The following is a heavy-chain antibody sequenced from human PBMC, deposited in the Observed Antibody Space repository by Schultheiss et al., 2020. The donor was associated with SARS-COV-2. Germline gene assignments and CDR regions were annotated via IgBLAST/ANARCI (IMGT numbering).Heavy chain of an antibody. J-gene: IGHJ4*02. CDR1: GFTFDDYA. D-gene: IGHD2-21*01. Sequence: GESLKISCAASGFTFDDYAMHWVRQAPGKGLVWVSRINSDGYITDYADSVKGRFTISRDNAKNSLYLQMNSLRAEDTAVYYCARESPRIPVDYWGQGTLVTVSS. V-gene: IGHV3-74*01. CDR2: INSDGYIT. CDR3: ARESPRIPVDY.